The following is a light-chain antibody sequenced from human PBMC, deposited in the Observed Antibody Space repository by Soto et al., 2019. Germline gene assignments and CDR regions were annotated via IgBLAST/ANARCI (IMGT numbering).Light chain of an antibody. Sequence: EIVMTHSPATLSVSPGASATLSCRASRSVSSNLAWYQRKPGQAPMLLIYGASTRATGIPARFSGSGSGTEFTLTISSLQSEDFAVYDCQQYNNGNPYPFGQGTKLEIK. J-gene: IGKJ2*01. CDR3: QQYNNGNPYP. CDR1: RSVSSN. V-gene: IGKV3-15*01. CDR2: GAS.